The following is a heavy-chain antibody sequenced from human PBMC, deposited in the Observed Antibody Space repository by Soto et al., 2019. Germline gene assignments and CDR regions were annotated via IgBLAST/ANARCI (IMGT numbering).Heavy chain of an antibody. CDR3: AKDGHYDYVWGSYRRTYYFDY. J-gene: IGHJ4*02. D-gene: IGHD3-16*02. Sequence: TGGSLRLSCAASGFTFSSYGMHWVRRAPGKGLEWVAVISYDGSNKYYADSVKGRFTISRDNSENTLYLQMNSLRAEDTAVYYCAKDGHYDYVWGSYRRTYYFDYWGQGTLVTVSS. V-gene: IGHV3-30*18. CDR2: ISYDGSNK. CDR1: GFTFSSYG.